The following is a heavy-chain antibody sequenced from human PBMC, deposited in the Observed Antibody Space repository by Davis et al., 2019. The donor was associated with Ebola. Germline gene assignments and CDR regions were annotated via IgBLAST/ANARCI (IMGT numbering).Heavy chain of an antibody. CDR3: ARGGDDTYYYDSSGYASDY. D-gene: IGHD3-22*01. CDR2: INPSGGST. J-gene: IGHJ4*02. V-gene: IGHV1-46*01. CDR1: GYTFTSYY. Sequence: ASVKVSCKASGYTFTSYYMHWVRQAPGQGLEWMGIINPSGGSTSYAQKFQGRVTMTRNTSISTAYMELSSLRSEDTAVYYCARGGDDTYYYDSSGYASDYWGQGTLVTVSS.